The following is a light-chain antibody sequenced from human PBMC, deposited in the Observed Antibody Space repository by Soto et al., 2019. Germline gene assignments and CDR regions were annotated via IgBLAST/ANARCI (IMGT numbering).Light chain of an antibody. CDR1: KNVANY. Sequence: EIVLTQSPATLSLSPGERATLSCGASKNVANYLDWYQQKPGQAPRLLIYDSSNRPTGTAARFTASGSGTDFHLTISSLEPEDFALYYSQQRSNWPQTFGQETKV. V-gene: IGKV3-11*01. CDR3: QQRSNWPQT. CDR2: DSS. J-gene: IGKJ1*01.